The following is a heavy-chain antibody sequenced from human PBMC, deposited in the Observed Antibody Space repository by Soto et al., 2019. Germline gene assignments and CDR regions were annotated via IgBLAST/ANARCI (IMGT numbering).Heavy chain of an antibody. CDR1: GGSFSGYY. CDR2: INHSGST. Sequence: SETLSLTCAVYGGSFSGYYWSWIRQPPGKGLEWIGEINHSGSTNYNPSLKSRVTISVDTSKNQFSLKLSSVTAADTAVYYCARGVGIYYYYYYMDVWGKGTTVTVSS. CDR3: ARGVGIYYYYYYMDV. J-gene: IGHJ6*03. D-gene: IGHD1-1*01. V-gene: IGHV4-34*01.